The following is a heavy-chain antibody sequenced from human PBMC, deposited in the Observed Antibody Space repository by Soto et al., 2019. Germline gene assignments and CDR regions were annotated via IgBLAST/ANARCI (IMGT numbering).Heavy chain of an antibody. CDR3: ARGRYGDY. CDR1: GYAFTTYG. J-gene: IGHJ4*02. V-gene: IGHV1-18*01. Sequence: QVHLVQSGAEVKKPGASVKVSCQGSGYAFTTYGITWVRQAPGQGLEWMGWISAHNGNTNYAQKLQGRVTVTRDTSTSTAYMELSSLRYDDTAVYYCARGRYGDYWGQGAVVTVSS. CDR2: ISAHNGNT. D-gene: IGHD1-1*01.